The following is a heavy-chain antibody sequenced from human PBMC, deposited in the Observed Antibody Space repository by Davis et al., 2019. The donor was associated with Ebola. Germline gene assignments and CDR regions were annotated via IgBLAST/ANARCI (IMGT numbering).Heavy chain of an antibody. CDR3: TRHVPGDFWYFDL. D-gene: IGHD4-17*01. V-gene: IGHV3-53*01. J-gene: IGHJ2*01. CDR1: GFIVSDKY. CDR2: IYRDGRM. Sequence: GESLKISCAASGFIVSDKYMSWVRQAPGKGLEWVSVIYRDGRMYHADSVKGRFTISRDNSKNTVYLQINSLRAEDTAMYHCTRHVPGDFWYFDLWGRGTLVTVS.